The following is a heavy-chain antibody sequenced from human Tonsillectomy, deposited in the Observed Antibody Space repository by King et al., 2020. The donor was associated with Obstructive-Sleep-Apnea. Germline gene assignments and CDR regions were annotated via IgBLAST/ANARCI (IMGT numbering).Heavy chain of an antibody. D-gene: IGHD3-10*01. Sequence: VQLQXSGPGLXKPSXTLSLTCTVSGGSISSGDYYWSWIRQPPGKGLEWIGYIFYSGSAYYNPSLKSRVTISIDPSKNQFSLKLSSVTAADTAVYYCARQFYRSGTYYGYWFDPWGQGTLVTVSS. CDR1: GGSISSGDYY. J-gene: IGHJ5*02. CDR3: ARQFYRSGTYYGYWFDP. CDR2: IFYSGSA. V-gene: IGHV4-30-4*01.